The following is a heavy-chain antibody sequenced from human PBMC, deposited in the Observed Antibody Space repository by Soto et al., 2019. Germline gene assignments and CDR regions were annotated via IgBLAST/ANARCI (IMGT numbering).Heavy chain of an antibody. Sequence: SETLSLTCTVSGGSISSGGYYWRWIRQHPGKGLEWIGYIYYSGSTYYNPSPKSRVTISVDTSKNQFSLKLSSVTAADTAVYYCARDNVLLWFGELLVWFDPWGQGTLVTVSS. D-gene: IGHD3-10*01. V-gene: IGHV4-31*03. CDR3: ARDNVLLWFGELLVWFDP. CDR2: IYYSGST. J-gene: IGHJ5*02. CDR1: GGSISSGGYY.